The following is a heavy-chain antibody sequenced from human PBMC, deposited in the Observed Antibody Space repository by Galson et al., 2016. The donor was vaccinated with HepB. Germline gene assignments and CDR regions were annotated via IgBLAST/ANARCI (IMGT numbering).Heavy chain of an antibody. CDR1: GFTFRNYG. D-gene: IGHD1-26*01. CDR3: AKTETPGAPGRIGHIDF. V-gene: IGHV3-33*06. J-gene: IGHJ4*02. CDR2: IWYDGSNE. Sequence: SLRLSCAASGFTFRNYGMHWVRQAPGKGLEWVAVIWYDGSNENYVDSVKGRFAISRDNSRNSLFVQMTSLRAEDTAVYYCAKTETPGAPGRIGHIDFWGQGTLVTVSS.